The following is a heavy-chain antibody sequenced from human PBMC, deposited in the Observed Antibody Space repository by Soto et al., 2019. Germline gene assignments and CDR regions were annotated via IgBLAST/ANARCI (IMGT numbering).Heavy chain of an antibody. CDR3: AKDPTGYYDFWSGYYSGYFDY. D-gene: IGHD3-3*01. CDR1: GFTLSSYA. V-gene: IGHV3-23*01. J-gene: IGHJ4*02. Sequence: EVQLLESGGGLGQPGGSLRLSCAASGFTLSSYAMSWVRQAPGKGLGWGSAISGSGGSTYYADSVKGRFTISRDNSKNTLYLQMNSLRAEDTVVYYCAKDPTGYYDFWSGYYSGYFDYWGQGTLVTVSS. CDR2: ISGSGGST.